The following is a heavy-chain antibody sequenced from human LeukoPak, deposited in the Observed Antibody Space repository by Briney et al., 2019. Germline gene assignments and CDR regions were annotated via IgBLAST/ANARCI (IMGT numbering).Heavy chain of an antibody. V-gene: IGHV4-30-2*01. CDR2: IYHSGST. D-gene: IGHD4-17*01. Sequence: SETLSLTCTVSGGSISSGGYYWSWIRQPPGKGLEWIGYIYHSGSTYYNPSLKSRVTISVDRSKNQFSLKLSSVTAADTAVYYCARDVSTTIGYWGQGTLVTVSS. CDR1: GGSISSGGYY. CDR3: ARDVSTTIGY. J-gene: IGHJ4*02.